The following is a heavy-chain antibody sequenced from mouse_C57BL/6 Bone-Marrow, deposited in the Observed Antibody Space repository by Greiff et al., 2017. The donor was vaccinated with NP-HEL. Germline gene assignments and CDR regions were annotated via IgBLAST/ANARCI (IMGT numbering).Heavy chain of an antibody. Sequence: EVKLVESGPGLVKPSQSLSLTCSVTGYSITSGYYWNWIRQFPGNKLEWMGYISYDGSNNYNPSLKNRISITRDTSKNQFFLKLNSVTTEDTATYYCAREEDYDGYYERAMDYWGQGTSVTVSS. CDR2: ISYDGSN. V-gene: IGHV3-6*01. D-gene: IGHD2-3*01. CDR3: AREEDYDGYYERAMDY. CDR1: GYSITSGYY. J-gene: IGHJ4*01.